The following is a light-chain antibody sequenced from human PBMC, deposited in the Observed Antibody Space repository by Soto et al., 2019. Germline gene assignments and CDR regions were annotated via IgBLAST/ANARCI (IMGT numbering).Light chain of an antibody. CDR3: GTWDSSLSVYV. Sequence: QSVLTQPPSVSAAPGQKVTISCSGGNSNIGNNFVSWYQQLPGTAPRLLIYDNNKRPSGIPDRFSGSKSGTSATLGISGLQTGDEADYYCGTWDSSLSVYVFGTGTKV. CDR2: DNN. J-gene: IGLJ1*01. CDR1: NSNIGNNF. V-gene: IGLV1-51*01.